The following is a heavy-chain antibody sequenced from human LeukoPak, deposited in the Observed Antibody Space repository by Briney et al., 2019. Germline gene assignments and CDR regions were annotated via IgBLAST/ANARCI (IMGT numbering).Heavy chain of an antibody. CDR1: GVSFSSYS. D-gene: IGHD3-22*01. CDR3: AKDGYYYDSSGYYDY. CDR2: INDDVT. V-gene: IGHV3-23*01. J-gene: IGHJ4*02. Sequence: GGSLRLSCTASGVSFSSYSMSWVRQPPGKGLEWISAINDDVTYYRDSVKGRFTVSRDNSRNTLYLQMNSLRAEDTAVYYCAKDGYYYDSSGYYDYWGQGTLVTVSS.